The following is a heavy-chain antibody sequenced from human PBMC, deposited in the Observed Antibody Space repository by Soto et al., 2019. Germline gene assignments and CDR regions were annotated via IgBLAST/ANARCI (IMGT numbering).Heavy chain of an antibody. CDR2: LKGDGSMT. V-gene: IGHV3-74*01. D-gene: IGHD3-16*01. CDR1: GFTFSTYW. CDR3: ARGGLYAYYQDN. J-gene: IGHJ4*02. Sequence: EVQLVESGGGVVQPGESLRLSCTASGFTFSTYWMHWVREAPGKGLVWRSRLKGDGSMTDYADSVKGRFTISRDNAENTLYLQMNGLRAEDTAIYYCARGGLYAYYQDNWGQGTLVTVSS.